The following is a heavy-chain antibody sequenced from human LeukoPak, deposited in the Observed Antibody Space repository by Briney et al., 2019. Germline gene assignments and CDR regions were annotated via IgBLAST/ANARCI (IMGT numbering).Heavy chain of an antibody. J-gene: IGHJ4*02. CDR1: GFTFSSYA. V-gene: IGHV3-30*04. CDR2: ISYDGSNK. Sequence: GRSLRLSCAASGFTFSSYAMHWVRQAPGKGLEWVAVISYDGSNKYYADSVKGRFTISRDNSKNTLYLQMNSLRAEDTAVYYCAKGGIFSRSGYFDYWGQGTLVTVSS. CDR3: AKGGIFSRSGYFDY. D-gene: IGHD3-9*01.